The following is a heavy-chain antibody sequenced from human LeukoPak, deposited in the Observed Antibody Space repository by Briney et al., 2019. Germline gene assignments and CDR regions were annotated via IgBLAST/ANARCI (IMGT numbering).Heavy chain of an antibody. CDR3: ARGTGSWLRLTRWFDP. CDR1: GYTFTNYD. V-gene: IGHV1-8*01. D-gene: IGHD5-12*01. Sequence: ASVKVSCKASGYTFTNYDINWVRQATGQGLEWMGWMNPNSGNTDYTQKFQGRVTMTRNTSISTAYMELSSLVSEDTAVYYCARGTGSWLRLTRWFDPWGQGTLVTVSS. CDR2: MNPNSGNT. J-gene: IGHJ5*02.